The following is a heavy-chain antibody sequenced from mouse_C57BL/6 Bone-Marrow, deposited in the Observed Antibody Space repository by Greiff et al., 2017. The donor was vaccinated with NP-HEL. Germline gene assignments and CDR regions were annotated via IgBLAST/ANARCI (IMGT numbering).Heavy chain of an antibody. CDR3: ARSGITTVVAPYYFDY. CDR1: GYTFTSYW. D-gene: IGHD1-1*01. CDR2: IDPSDSYT. Sequence: VQLQQPGAELVKPGASVKLSCKASGYTFTSYWMQWVKQRPGQGLEWIGEIDPSDSYTNYNQKFKGKATLTVDTSSSTAYMQLSSLTSEDSAVYYCARSGITTVVAPYYFDYWGQGTTLTVSS. V-gene: IGHV1-50*01. J-gene: IGHJ2*01.